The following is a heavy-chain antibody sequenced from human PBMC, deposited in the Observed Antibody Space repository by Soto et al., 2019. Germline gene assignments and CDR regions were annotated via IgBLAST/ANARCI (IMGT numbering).Heavy chain of an antibody. V-gene: IGHV3-23*01. D-gene: IGHD3-10*01. J-gene: IGHJ6*02. Sequence: PGGSLRLSCAASGFTFSSYAMSWVRQAPGKGLEWVSAISGSGGSTYYADSVKGRFTISRDNSKNTLYLQMNSLRTEDTALYYCAKGPVYYGSGSRKNYYGMDVWGQGTTVTVYS. CDR2: ISGSGGST. CDR1: GFTFSSYA. CDR3: AKGPVYYGSGSRKNYYGMDV.